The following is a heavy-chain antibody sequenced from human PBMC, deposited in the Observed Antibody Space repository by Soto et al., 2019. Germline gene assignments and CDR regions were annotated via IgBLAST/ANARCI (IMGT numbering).Heavy chain of an antibody. CDR1: GGSISSYY. V-gene: IGHV4-59*01. CDR2: IYYSGST. Sequence: PSETLSLTCTVSGGSISSYYWSWIRQPPGKGLEWIGYIYYSGSTNYNPSLKSRVTISVDTSKDQFSLKLSSVTAADTAVYYCARGLGSYYDSSGYPAPQYYFDYWGQGTLVTVSS. J-gene: IGHJ4*02. D-gene: IGHD3-22*01. CDR3: ARGLGSYYDSSGYPAPQYYFDY.